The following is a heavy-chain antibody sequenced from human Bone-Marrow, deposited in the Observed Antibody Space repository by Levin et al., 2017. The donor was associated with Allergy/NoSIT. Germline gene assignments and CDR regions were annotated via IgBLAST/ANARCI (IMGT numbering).Heavy chain of an antibody. V-gene: IGHV4-59*08. Sequence: SETLSLTCTVSGGSISSYYWSWIRQPPGKGLEWIGYIYYSGSTNYNPSLKSRVTISVDTSKNQFSLKLSSVTAADTAVYYCARGAYYDFWRGTNWFDPWGQGTLVTVSS. CDR1: GGSISSYY. CDR2: IYYSGST. CDR3: ARGAYYDFWRGTNWFDP. D-gene: IGHD3-3*01. J-gene: IGHJ5*02.